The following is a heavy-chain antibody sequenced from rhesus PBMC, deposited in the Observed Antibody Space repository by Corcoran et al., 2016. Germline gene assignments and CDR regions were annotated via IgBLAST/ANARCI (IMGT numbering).Heavy chain of an antibody. CDR3: ARDPLDYGNYY. CDR2: ISGSSGST. V-gene: IGHV4S19*01. J-gene: IGHJ4*01. CDR1: GGSISSSNW. D-gene: IGHD4-35*01. Sequence: QVQLQESGPGLVKPSETLSLTCAVSGGSISSSNWVSWIRQPPGKGLEWIGYISGSSGSTYYNPSLKSRVTISKDTSKTQFSLKLSSVTAADTAVYYCARDPLDYGNYYWGQGVLVTVSS.